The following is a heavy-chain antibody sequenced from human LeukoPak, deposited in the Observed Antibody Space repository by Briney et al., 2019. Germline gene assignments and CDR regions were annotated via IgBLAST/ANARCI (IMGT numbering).Heavy chain of an antibody. D-gene: IGHD3-10*01. J-gene: IGHJ6*03. CDR1: GFTFSSYW. V-gene: IGHV3-7*03. Sequence: PGGSLRLSCAASGFTFSSYWMSWVRQAPGKGLEWVANIKQDGSEKYYVDSVKGRFTISRDNAKNSLYLQMNSLRAEDTAVYYCAREGSLGASNYYYYYYMDVWGKGTTVTVSS. CDR2: IKQDGSEK. CDR3: AREGSLGASNYYYYYYMDV.